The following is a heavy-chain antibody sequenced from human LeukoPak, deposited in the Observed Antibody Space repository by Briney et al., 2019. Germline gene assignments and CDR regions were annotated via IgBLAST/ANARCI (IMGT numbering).Heavy chain of an antibody. V-gene: IGHV4-59*01. Sequence: PSETLSLTCTVSGGSISSYYWSWIRQPPGKGLEWIGYIYYSGSTNYNPSLKSRVTISVDTSKNQFSLKLSSVTAADTAVYYCARDRGIAMVRGVMDYYYYGMDVWGQGTTVTVSS. CDR1: GGSISSYY. CDR2: IYYSGST. CDR3: ARDRGIAMVRGVMDYYYYGMDV. D-gene: IGHD3-10*01. J-gene: IGHJ6*02.